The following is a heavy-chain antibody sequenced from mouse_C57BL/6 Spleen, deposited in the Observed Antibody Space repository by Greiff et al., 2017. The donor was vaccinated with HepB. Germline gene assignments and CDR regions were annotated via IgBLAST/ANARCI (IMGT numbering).Heavy chain of an antibody. V-gene: IGHV1-82*01. CDR2: IYPGDGDT. D-gene: IGHD2-4*01. CDR3: ARGDYAWYFDV. J-gene: IGHJ1*03. CDR1: GYAFSSSW. Sequence: VQLQQSGPELVKPGASVKISCKASGYAFSSSWMNWVKQRPGKGLEWIGRIYPGDGDTNYNGKFKGKATLTADKSSSTAYMQLSSLTSEDSAVYLCARGDYAWYFDVWGTGTTVTVSS.